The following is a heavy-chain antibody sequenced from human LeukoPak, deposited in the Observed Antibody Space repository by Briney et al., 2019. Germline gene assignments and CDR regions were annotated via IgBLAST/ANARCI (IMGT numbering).Heavy chain of an antibody. D-gene: IGHD4-23*01. CDR2: IKQNGSEK. V-gene: IGHV3-7*01. CDR1: GFTFSIYW. CDR3: ARGPSGGNALNY. J-gene: IGHJ4*02. Sequence: GGSLRLSCAASGFTFSIYWMSWVRQAPGKGLEWVANIKQNGSEKYYVDSVKGRFTISRDNAKNSLYLQMNSLRAEDTAVYYCARGPSGGNALNYWGQGTLVTVSS.